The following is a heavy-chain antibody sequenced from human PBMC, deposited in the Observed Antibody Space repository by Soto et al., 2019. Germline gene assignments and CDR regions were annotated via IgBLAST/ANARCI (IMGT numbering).Heavy chain of an antibody. J-gene: IGHJ6*02. CDR3: ARDCSGGSCYSEDYYYYGMDV. D-gene: IGHD2-15*01. CDR2: INAGNGDT. V-gene: IGHV1-3*01. CDR1: GYTFTSYA. Sequence: ASVKVSCKASGYTFTSYAMHWVRQAPGQRLEWMGWINAGNGDTKYSQKFQGRVTITRDTSASTAYMELSSLRSEDTAVYYCARDCSGGSCYSEDYYYYGMDVWG.